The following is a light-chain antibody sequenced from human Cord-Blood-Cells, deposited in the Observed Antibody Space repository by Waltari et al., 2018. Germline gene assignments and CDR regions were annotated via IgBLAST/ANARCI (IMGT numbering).Light chain of an antibody. CDR3: TSYAGSNNRV. J-gene: IGLJ3*02. CDR2: EVS. Sequence: QSALTQPPSASGSPGQSVTISCTGTSSDVGGYNYVSWYQQHPGKPPTLMIYEVSKRPSGVADRFSASKAGNTASLTVSWLQAEDGADYYCTSYAGSNNRVFGGGTKLTVL. CDR1: SSDVGGYNY. V-gene: IGLV2-8*01.